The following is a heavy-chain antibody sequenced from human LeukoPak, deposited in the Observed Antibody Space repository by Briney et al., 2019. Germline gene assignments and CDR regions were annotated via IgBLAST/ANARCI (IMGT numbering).Heavy chain of an antibody. CDR1: GGSISSSSYY. CDR3: ARYSSGWYSIDY. D-gene: IGHD6-19*01. J-gene: IGHJ4*02. CDR2: IYYSGST. V-gene: IGHV4-39*07. Sequence: SETLSLTCTVSGGSISSSSYYWGWIRQPPGKGLEWIGSIYYSGSTYYNPSLKSRVTISVDTSKNQFSLKLSSVTAADTAVYYCARYSSGWYSIDYWGQGTLVTVSS.